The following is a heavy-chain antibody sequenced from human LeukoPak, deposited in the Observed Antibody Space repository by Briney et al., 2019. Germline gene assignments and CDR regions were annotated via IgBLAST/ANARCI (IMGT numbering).Heavy chain of an antibody. D-gene: IGHD2-2*01. CDR3: ARVPAAIPYMDV. J-gene: IGHJ6*03. Sequence: SETLSLTCTVSGGSISSGSYYWSWIRQPAGKGLEWIGRIYTSGSTNYNPSLKSRVTISVDTSKNQFSLKLSSVTAADTAVYYCARVPAAIPYMDVWGKGTTVTVSS. V-gene: IGHV4-61*02. CDR1: GGSISSGSYY. CDR2: IYTSGST.